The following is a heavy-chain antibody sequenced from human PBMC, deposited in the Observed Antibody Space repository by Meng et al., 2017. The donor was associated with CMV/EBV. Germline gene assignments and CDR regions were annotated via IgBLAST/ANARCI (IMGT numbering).Heavy chain of an antibody. CDR2: MNPNSGNT. D-gene: IGHD3-3*01. V-gene: IGHV1-8*01. Sequence: YTFTSYDINWVRQATGQGLEWMGWMNPNSGNTGYAQKFQGRVTMTRNTSISTAYMELSSLRSEDTAVYYCARGSTVFLEWRREFDYWGQGTLVTVSS. CDR3: ARGSTVFLEWRREFDY. CDR1: YTFTSYD. J-gene: IGHJ4*02.